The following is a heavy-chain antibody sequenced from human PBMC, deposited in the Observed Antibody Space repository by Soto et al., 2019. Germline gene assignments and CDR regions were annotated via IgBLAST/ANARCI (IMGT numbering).Heavy chain of an antibody. D-gene: IGHD6-6*01. J-gene: IGHJ4*02. CDR3: ARGAYSDSSSYFDY. CDR1: GDSISSGDHY. CDR2: IYYSGTT. V-gene: IGHV4-30-4*01. Sequence: QVQLQESGPGLVKPSQTLSLTCTVSGDSISSGDHYWSWIRQPPGKGLEWIGYIYYSGTTYSRPSLQSRVTISVDTSKNQFSLKLNSVTAADTAVYYCARGAYSDSSSYFDYCGQGTLVPVSS.